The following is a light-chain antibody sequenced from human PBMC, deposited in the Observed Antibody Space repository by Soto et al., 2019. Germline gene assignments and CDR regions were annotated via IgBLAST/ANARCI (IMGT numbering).Light chain of an antibody. Sequence: IQMTQSPSCLSASVGDRVTLTCQASHDIRDHLNWYQQKPGKPPKLLIYDASNLQTGVPSRFSGSGSGTDFTFTISRLQPEDIATYYCQHYDNLPSVTFGQGTRLEI. CDR2: DAS. J-gene: IGKJ5*01. CDR3: QHYDNLPSVT. V-gene: IGKV1-33*01. CDR1: HDIRDH.